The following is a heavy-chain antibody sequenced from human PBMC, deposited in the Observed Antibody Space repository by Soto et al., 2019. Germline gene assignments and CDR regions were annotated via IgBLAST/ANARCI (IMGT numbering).Heavy chain of an antibody. V-gene: IGHV4-39*01. D-gene: IGHD6-13*01. J-gene: IGHJ4*02. Sequence: SETLSLTCTVSGGSISSSSYYWGWIRQPPGKGLEWIGSIYYSGSTYYNPSLKSRVTISVDTSKNQFSLKLSSVTAADTAVYYRARSLQQLSRVFDYWGQGTLVTVSS. CDR3: ARSLQQLSRVFDY. CDR1: GGSISSSSYY. CDR2: IYYSGST.